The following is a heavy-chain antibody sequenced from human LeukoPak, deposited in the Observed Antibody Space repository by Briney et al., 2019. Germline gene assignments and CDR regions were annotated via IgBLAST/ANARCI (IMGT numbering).Heavy chain of an antibody. D-gene: IGHD1-14*01. CDR1: GGSISSYY. Sequence: SETLSLTCTVSGGSISSYYWSWIRQPPGKGLEWIGYIYYSGSTNYNPSLTSRVTISVDTSKNQFSLKLSSVTAADTAVYYCARAPLYKTNWFDPWGQGTLVTVSS. V-gene: IGHV4-59*01. J-gene: IGHJ5*02. CDR2: IYYSGST. CDR3: ARAPLYKTNWFDP.